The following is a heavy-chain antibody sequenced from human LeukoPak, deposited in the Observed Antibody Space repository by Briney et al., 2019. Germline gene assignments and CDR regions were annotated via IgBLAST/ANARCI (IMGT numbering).Heavy chain of an antibody. CDR3: AKDVLGSTNYFDY. CDR2: IYSGGST. CDR1: GFTVSSNY. J-gene: IGHJ4*02. Sequence: PGGSLRLSCAASGFTVSSNYMSWVRQAPGKGLEWVSVIYSGGSTYYADSVKGRFTISRDNSKNTLYLQMNSLRAEDTAVYYCAKDVLGSTNYFDYWGQGTLVTVSS. D-gene: IGHD2-2*01. V-gene: IGHV3-53*01.